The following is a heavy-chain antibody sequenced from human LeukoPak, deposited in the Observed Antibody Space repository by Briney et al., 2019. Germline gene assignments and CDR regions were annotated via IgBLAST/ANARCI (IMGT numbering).Heavy chain of an antibody. V-gene: IGHV4-30-2*01. CDR2: IYHSGST. D-gene: IGHD3-16*01. Sequence: KPSETLSLTCTVSGGSISSGGYYWSWIRQPPGKGLEWIGYIYHSGSTYYNPSLKSRVTISVDRSKNQFSLKLSSVTAADTAVYYCARRMGRKGNWFDPWGQGTLVTVSS. J-gene: IGHJ5*02. CDR3: ARRMGRKGNWFDP. CDR1: GGSISSGGYY.